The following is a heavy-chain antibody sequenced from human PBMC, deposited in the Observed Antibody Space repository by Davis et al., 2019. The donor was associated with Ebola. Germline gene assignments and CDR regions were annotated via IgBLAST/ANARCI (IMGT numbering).Heavy chain of an antibody. CDR1: GGTFSSYA. CDR2: ISAYNGNT. Sequence: ASVKVSCKASGGTFSSYAISWVRQAPGQGLEWMGWISAYNGNTNYAQKLQGRVTMTTDTSTSTAYMELRSLRSDDTAVYYCARDMGMVQEANWFDPWGQGTLVTVSS. D-gene: IGHD3-10*01. V-gene: IGHV1-18*01. J-gene: IGHJ5*02. CDR3: ARDMGMVQEANWFDP.